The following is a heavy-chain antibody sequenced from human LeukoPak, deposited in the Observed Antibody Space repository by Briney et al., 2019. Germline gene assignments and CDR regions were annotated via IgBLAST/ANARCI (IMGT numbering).Heavy chain of an antibody. D-gene: IGHD3-22*01. CDR1: GGSISSSSYY. CDR3: RGYYYAVRPYYFDY. V-gene: IGHV4-39*01. J-gene: IGHJ4*02. Sequence: RPSETLSLTCTVSGGSISSSSYYWGWIRQPPGKGLEWIGSIYYSGSTYYNPSLKSRVTISVDTSKNQFSLKLSSVTAADTAVYYCRGYYYAVRPYYFDYWGQGTLVTVSS. CDR2: IYYSGST.